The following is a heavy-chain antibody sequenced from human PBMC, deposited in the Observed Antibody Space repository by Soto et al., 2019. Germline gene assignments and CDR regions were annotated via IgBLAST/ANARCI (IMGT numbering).Heavy chain of an antibody. CDR1: GFTFSNAW. J-gene: IGHJ6*02. D-gene: IGHD1-26*01. V-gene: IGHV3-15*07. CDR3: TTDYRSLSGSPLDYYYGMDV. CDR2: IKSKTDGGTT. Sequence: GGSLRLSCAASGFTFSNAWMNWVRQAPGKGLEWVGRIKSKTDGGTTDYAAPVKGRFTISRDDSKNTLYLQMNSLKTEDTAVYYCTTDYRSLSGSPLDYYYGMDVWGQGTTVTVSS.